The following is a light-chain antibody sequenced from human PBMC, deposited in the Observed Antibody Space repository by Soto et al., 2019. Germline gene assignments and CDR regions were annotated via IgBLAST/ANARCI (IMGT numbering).Light chain of an antibody. V-gene: IGLV4-60*02. CDR3: ETWDSYSGV. J-gene: IGLJ3*02. CDR2: VEGSGSY. Sequence: QLVLTQSSSASASLGSSVKLTCTMSSGHSSYIIAWHQQQPGKAPRYLMKVEGSGSYNQGSEVPDRFSCSSSGADRYLTISNLQFEDEADYYFETWDSYSGVFGGGTKLTVL. CDR1: SGHSSYI.